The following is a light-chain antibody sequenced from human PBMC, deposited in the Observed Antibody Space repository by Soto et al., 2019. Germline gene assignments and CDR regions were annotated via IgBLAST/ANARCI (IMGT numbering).Light chain of an antibody. Sequence: SYELNQPLSVSVALGQTATITCGGNNIGNKNVHWYQQKPGQAPVLVIYRDYNRPSGIPERFSGSNSGNTATLTISRAQAGDEADFYCHVWDYSTVLFGGGTQLTVL. CDR1: NIGNKN. J-gene: IGLJ2*01. CDR2: RDY. CDR3: HVWDYSTVL. V-gene: IGLV3-9*01.